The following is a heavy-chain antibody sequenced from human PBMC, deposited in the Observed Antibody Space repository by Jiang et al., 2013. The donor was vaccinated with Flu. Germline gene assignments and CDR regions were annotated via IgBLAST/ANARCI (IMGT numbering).Heavy chain of an antibody. Sequence: SQTLSLTCAISGDSVSSDTAAWNWIRQSPSRGLEWLGRTYYRSKWYNDYADSVKSRIMISPDTSRNQFSLQLNSVTPEDSALYYCARHLRTYNYGNNWFDPWAREPWSPSPQ. V-gene: IGHV6-1*01. J-gene: IGHJ5*02. CDR3: ARHLRTYNYGNNWFDP. CDR1: GDSVSSDTAA. D-gene: IGHD5-18*01. CDR2: TYYRSKWYN.